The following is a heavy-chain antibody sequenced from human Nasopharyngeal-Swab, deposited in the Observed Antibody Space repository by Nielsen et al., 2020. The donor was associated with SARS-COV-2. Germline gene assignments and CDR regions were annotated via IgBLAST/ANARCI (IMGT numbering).Heavy chain of an antibody. J-gene: IGHJ4*02. CDR2: IDPSDSYT. D-gene: IGHD5/OR15-5a*01. V-gene: IGHV5-10-1*01. CDR3: ARDVSGNY. Sequence: VRQMPGKGLEWMGRIDPSDSYTNYGPSFQGHVTISVDKSISAAYLQWTSLKASDTAMYYCARDVSGNYWGQGTLVTVSS.